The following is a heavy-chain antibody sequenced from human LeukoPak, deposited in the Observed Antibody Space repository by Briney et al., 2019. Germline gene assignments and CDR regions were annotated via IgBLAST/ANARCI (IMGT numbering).Heavy chain of an antibody. CDR3: ARQQQLGYGYTDFAVDV. D-gene: IGHD1-1*01. V-gene: IGHV2-5*01. Sequence: QTLTLTCNVSGFSLNSPAVGVAWIRQPPGQALKRLAVIYGTGDKRFSPALRSRVTLATDTTKDPVALTLANIDPVYTTTYVCARQQQLGYGYTDFAVDVWGPGSTVFVSS. CDR1: GFSLNSPAVG. CDR2: IYGTGDK. J-gene: IGHJ6*02.